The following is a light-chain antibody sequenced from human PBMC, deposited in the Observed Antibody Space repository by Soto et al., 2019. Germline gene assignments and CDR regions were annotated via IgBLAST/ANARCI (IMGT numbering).Light chain of an antibody. CDR1: TRDIGNYNY. CDR2: QVS. J-gene: IGLJ1*01. V-gene: IGLV2-14*01. CDR3: STYTGSNTPYV. Sequence: QSALTQPGCLSVSPGQSITIACAGATRDIGNYNYFSWDQQHTGTAPTPIIYQVSNRPSGVSNRFSGSKSGNTASLTISGLQADAEADYYCSTYTGSNTPYVFGTGTKVTVL.